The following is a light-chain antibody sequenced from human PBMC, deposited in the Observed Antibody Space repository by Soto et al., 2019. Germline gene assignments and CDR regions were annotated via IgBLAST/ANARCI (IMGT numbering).Light chain of an antibody. J-gene: IGLJ2*01. Sequence: QSALTQPASVSGSPGQSITISCSGTSSDIGAYEYVSWYRQYPDKAPKLLVYQVTKRPSGVPDRFSGSKSGNTAALTVSGLQAEDEAVYYCSSYAGSLVVFGGGTKLTVL. CDR3: SSYAGSLVV. V-gene: IGLV2-8*01. CDR1: SSDIGAYEY. CDR2: QVT.